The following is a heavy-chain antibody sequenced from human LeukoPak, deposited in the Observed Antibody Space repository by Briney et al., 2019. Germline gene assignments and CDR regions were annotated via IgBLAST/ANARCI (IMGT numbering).Heavy chain of an antibody. Sequence: SETLSLTCTVSGGSISSYYWSWIRQPAGKGLEWIGRIYTSGSTNYNPSLKSRVTMSVDTSKNQFSLKLSSVTAADTAVYYCAKRGPYYYGSGSYYKGAQYYFDSWGQGPLFTVSS. V-gene: IGHV4-4*07. CDR3: AKRGPYYYGSGSYYKGAQYYFDS. J-gene: IGHJ4*02. CDR2: IYTSGST. CDR1: GGSISSYY. D-gene: IGHD3-10*01.